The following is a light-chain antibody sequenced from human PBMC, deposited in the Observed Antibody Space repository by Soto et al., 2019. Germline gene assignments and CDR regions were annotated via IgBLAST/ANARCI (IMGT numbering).Light chain of an antibody. J-gene: IGKJ1*01. CDR2: GAS. Sequence: EIVLTQSPGTLSLSPGERDTLSCRASQSVSSAYLTWFQQKPGQDPRLLIYGASSGASGVPDRFSGSGSGAAFTLTVIRLEPEDFAVYYCQKYGTSPWTFGQGTKVEIK. CDR1: QSVSSAY. CDR3: QKYGTSPWT. V-gene: IGKV3-20*01.